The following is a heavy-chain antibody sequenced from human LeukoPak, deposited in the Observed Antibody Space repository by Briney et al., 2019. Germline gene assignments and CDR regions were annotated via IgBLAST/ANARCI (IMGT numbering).Heavy chain of an antibody. V-gene: IGHV4-34*01. CDR3: ARVDYGDYSKDFDY. Sequence: SETLSLTCAVYGGSFSGYYWSWIRQPPGKGLEWIGEINHRGRTNYNPSLKSRVTISVDTSKNQFSLRLSSATAADTAMYYCARVDYGDYSKDFDYWGQGILVTVSS. J-gene: IGHJ4*02. CDR1: GGSFSGYY. D-gene: IGHD4-17*01. CDR2: INHRGRT.